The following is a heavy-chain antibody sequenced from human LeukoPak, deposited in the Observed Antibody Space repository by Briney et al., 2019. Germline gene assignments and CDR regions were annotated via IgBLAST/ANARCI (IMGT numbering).Heavy chain of an antibody. Sequence: GASVCDSCKASGYTFTSYGISWVRQAPGQGLEWMGWISAYNGNTNYAQKLQGRITMTTDTSTNTAYMALRSLRSDDTAVYYCARDLSTIAATGRVDYWGQGTLVTVSS. D-gene: IGHD6-13*01. J-gene: IGHJ4*02. CDR2: ISAYNGNT. CDR1: GYTFTSYG. V-gene: IGHV1-18*01. CDR3: ARDLSTIAATGRVDY.